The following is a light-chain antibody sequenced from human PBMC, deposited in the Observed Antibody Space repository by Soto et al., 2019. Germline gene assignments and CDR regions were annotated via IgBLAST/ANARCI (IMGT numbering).Light chain of an antibody. CDR1: QSVDSY. V-gene: IGKV3-11*01. J-gene: IGKJ2*01. CDR2: DAS. Sequence: EIVLTQSPATLSLSPGERATLSCRASQSVDSYLAWYQQKPGQAPRLLIYDASNRAAGIPARFSGSGSGTDFTLTLSSLEAEDFAVYYCQQYNNRPPDTFGQGTKLEIK. CDR3: QQYNNRPPDT.